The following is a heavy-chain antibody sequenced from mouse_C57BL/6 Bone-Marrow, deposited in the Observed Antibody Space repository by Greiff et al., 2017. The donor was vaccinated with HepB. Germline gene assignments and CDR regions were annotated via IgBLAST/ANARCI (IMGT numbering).Heavy chain of an antibody. CDR3: ARGYYGSSYSYFDV. J-gene: IGHJ1*03. V-gene: IGHV5-12*01. CDR1: GFTFSDYY. D-gene: IGHD1-1*01. Sequence: DVMLVESGGGLVQPGGSLKLSCAASGFTFSDYYMYWVRQTPEKRLEWVAYISNGGGSTYYPDTVKGRFTISRDNAKNTLYLQMSRLKSEDTAMYYCARGYYGSSYSYFDVWGTGTTVTVSS. CDR2: ISNGGGST.